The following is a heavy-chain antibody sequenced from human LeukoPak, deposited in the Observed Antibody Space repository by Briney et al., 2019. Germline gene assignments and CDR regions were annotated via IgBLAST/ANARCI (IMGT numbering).Heavy chain of an antibody. J-gene: IGHJ4*02. V-gene: IGHV1-8*01. CDR2: MNPNSGNT. CDR3: ARRITMVRGVEVFNY. D-gene: IGHD3-10*01. Sequence: GDSVNVSCTASGYTFTSYDINWVRQAAGQGLEWMGWMNPNSGNTAYAQKFQGRVTMTRNTSLSTAYMKLSSLRSEDTAGYYCARRITMVRGVEVFNYWGQGTLVTVSS. CDR1: GYTFTSYD.